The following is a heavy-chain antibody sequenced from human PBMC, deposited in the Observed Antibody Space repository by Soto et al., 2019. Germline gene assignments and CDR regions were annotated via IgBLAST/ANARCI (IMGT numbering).Heavy chain of an antibody. CDR2: IIPILGIA. V-gene: IGHV1-69*04. CDR3: AREPLYSSSWYGFWDY. CDR1: GGTFSSYT. D-gene: IGHD6-13*01. Sequence: ASVKVSCKASGGTFSSYTISWVRQAPGQGLEWMGRIIPILGIANYAQKFQGRVTITADKSTSTAYMGLSSLRSEDTAVYYCAREPLYSSSWYGFWDYWGQGTLVTVSS. J-gene: IGHJ4*02.